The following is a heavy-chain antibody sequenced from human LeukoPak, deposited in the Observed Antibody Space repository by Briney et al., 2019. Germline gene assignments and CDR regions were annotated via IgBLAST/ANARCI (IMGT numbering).Heavy chain of an antibody. J-gene: IGHJ5*02. CDR2: IYYSGST. D-gene: IGHD5-12*01. CDR1: GGSISNSNW. V-gene: IGHV4-4*02. Sequence: SETLSLTCAVSGGSISNSNWWSWVRQPPGKGLEWIGYIYYSGSTYYNPSLKSRVTISVDTSKNQFSLKLSSVTAADTAVYYCAGIVATTKRWFDPWGQGTLVTVSS. CDR3: AGIVATTKRWFDP.